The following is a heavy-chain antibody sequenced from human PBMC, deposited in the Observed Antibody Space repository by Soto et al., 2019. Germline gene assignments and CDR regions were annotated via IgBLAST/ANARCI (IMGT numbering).Heavy chain of an antibody. Sequence: QVQLVQSGAEVKKPGSSVKVSCPTSVGTFTTSTISWVRQAPGQGLEWMGGLIPVFGTPSYAQKFQGRVTMIADKSSSTAYIELRNLRSEDTAMYYCARPSDYVSGFSQWGQGTLVTVSS. D-gene: IGHD3-16*01. J-gene: IGHJ4*02. CDR3: ARPSDYVSGFSQ. CDR2: LIPVFGTP. CDR1: VGTFTTST. V-gene: IGHV1-69*06.